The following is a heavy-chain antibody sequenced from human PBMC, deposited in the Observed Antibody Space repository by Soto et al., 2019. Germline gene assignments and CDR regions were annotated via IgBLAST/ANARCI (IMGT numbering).Heavy chain of an antibody. V-gene: IGHV3-23*01. Sequence: GGSLRLSCAASGFTFSSYAMSWVRQAPGKGLEWVSAISGSGGSTYYADSVKGRFTISRDNSKNTLYLQMNSLRAEDTAVYYCAKTLFAGGNSGTFDPCGQGTLVTVSS. CDR3: AKTLFAGGNSGTFDP. J-gene: IGHJ5*02. CDR2: ISGSGGST. D-gene: IGHD5-12*01. CDR1: GFTFSSYA.